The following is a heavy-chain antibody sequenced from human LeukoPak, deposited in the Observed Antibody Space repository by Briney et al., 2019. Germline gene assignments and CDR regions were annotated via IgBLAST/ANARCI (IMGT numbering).Heavy chain of an antibody. CDR2: ISSSSSYI. D-gene: IGHD2-8*01. CDR3: ARDVRVLKRSPLGYYFDY. V-gene: IGHV3-21*01. Sequence: PGGSLRLSCAASGFTLSNYSMNWVRQAPGKGLEWVSSISSSSSYIYYADSVKGRFTISRDNAKNSLYLQMNSLRAEDTAVYYCARDVRVLKRSPLGYYFDYWGQGTLVTVSS. J-gene: IGHJ4*02. CDR1: GFTLSNYS.